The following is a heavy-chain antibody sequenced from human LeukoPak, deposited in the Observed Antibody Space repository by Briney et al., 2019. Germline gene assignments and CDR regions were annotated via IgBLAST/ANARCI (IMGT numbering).Heavy chain of an antibody. Sequence: HPGRSLRLSCAASGFTFDDYAMHWVRQAPGKGLEWFSGISWNSGSIGYADSVKGRFTISRDNAKNSLYLQMNSLRAEDTALYYCAKATSGIWFGEWGQGTLVTVSS. CDR3: AKATSGIWFGE. CDR2: ISWNSGSI. CDR1: GFTFDDYA. D-gene: IGHD3-10*01. J-gene: IGHJ4*02. V-gene: IGHV3-9*01.